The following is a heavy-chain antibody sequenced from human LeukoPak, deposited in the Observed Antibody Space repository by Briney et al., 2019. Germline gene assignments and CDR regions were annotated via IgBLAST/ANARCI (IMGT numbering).Heavy chain of an antibody. CDR1: GFTFSSYG. CDR2: ISYDGSNK. V-gene: IGHV3-30*18. J-gene: IGHJ4*02. D-gene: IGHD4-17*01. Sequence: GRSLRLSCAASGFTFSSYGMHWVRQAPGKGLEWVAVISYDGSNKYSADSVKGRFTISRDNSKNTLYLQMNSLRAEDTAVYYCAKDEDYGDYVLSYWGQGTLVTVSS. CDR3: AKDEDYGDYVLSY.